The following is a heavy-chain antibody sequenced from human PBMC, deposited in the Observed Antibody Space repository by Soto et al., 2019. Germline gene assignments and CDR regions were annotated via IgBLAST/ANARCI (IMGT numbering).Heavy chain of an antibody. CDR3: ARGMCFSRGFWSGYPFYY. D-gene: IGHD3-3*01. Sequence: ASVKISCTASGYTFTSSDINWVRQATGQGLEWMGWMNPNSGNTGYAQKFQGRVTMTRNTSISTAYMELSSLRSEDTAVYYCARGMCFSRGFWSGYPFYYWGRGTLVTVSS. CDR2: MNPNSGNT. J-gene: IGHJ4*02. CDR1: GYTFTSSD. V-gene: IGHV1-8*01.